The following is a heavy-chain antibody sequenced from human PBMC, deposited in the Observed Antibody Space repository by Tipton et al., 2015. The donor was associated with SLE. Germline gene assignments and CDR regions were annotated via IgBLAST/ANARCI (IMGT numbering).Heavy chain of an antibody. Sequence: TLSLTCTVSGGSISSSSYYWGWIRQPPGKGLEWIGSIYYSGSTYYNPSLKSRVIMSVDTSKNQFSLKLSSVTAADTAVYYCARGGTYHDSSGNIDYWGQGTLVTASS. J-gene: IGHJ4*02. D-gene: IGHD3-22*01. CDR3: ARGGTYHDSSGNIDY. CDR1: GGSISSSSYY. CDR2: IYYSGST. V-gene: IGHV4-39*07.